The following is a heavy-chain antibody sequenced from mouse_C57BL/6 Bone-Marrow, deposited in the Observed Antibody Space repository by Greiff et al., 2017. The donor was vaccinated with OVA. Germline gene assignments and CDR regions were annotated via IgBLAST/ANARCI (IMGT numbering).Heavy chain of an antibody. Sequence: VQLQQSVAELVRPGASVKLSCPASGFTLKNTYMTWLKRRPEQGLEWIGRIIPAIGNPKYAPKFQGKATITADTSSNTAYLQLSSLTSEDTAIYYCAKWGYDKGDWGQGTTLTVSS. CDR3: AKWGYDKGD. D-gene: IGHD2-2*01. CDR1: GFTLKNTY. CDR2: IIPAIGNP. V-gene: IGHV14-3*01. J-gene: IGHJ2*01.